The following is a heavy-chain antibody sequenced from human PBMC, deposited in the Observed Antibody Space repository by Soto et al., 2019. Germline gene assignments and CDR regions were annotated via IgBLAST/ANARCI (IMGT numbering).Heavy chain of an antibody. Sequence: PGGSLRLSCAASGFTFSSYGMHWVRQAPGKGLEWVAVIWYDGSNKYYADSVKGRFTISRDNSKNTLYLQMNSLRAEDTAVYYCARTSHSNIAAAGKPGYYYGMDVWGQGTTVTVSS. D-gene: IGHD6-13*01. CDR1: GFTFSSYG. CDR2: IWYDGSNK. CDR3: ARTSHSNIAAAGKPGYYYGMDV. V-gene: IGHV3-33*01. J-gene: IGHJ6*02.